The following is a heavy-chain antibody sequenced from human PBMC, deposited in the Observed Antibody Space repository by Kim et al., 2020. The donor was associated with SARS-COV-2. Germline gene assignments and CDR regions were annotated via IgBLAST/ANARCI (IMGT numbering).Heavy chain of an antibody. CDR3: SRELVGGLAS. J-gene: IGHJ5*02. D-gene: IGHD1-26*01. Sequence: GGSLRLSCAASGFSVGDNYMSWVRQAPGKGLEWVSVIYTDGTGYYADSVKGRFTISRDTSTNTVYLQMNRLRGEDTAMYHCSRELVGGLASWVQGSPV. CDR2: IYTDGTG. CDR1: GFSVGDNY. V-gene: IGHV3-53*01.